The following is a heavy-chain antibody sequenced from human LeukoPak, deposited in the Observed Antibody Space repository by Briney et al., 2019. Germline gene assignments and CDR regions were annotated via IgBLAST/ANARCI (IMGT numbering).Heavy chain of an antibody. D-gene: IGHD6-13*01. V-gene: IGHV4-39*01. J-gene: IGHJ5*02. CDR2: IYHSGST. CDR3: ARGPDYSSSYAANWFDP. CDR1: GGSISSSTYY. Sequence: PSETLSLTCTVSGGSISSSTYYWGWIRQPPGKGLEWIGSIYHSGSTFYDPSLKSRVTISIDTSRNQFSLRLNSVTSADTAVYFCARGPDYSSSYAANWFDPWGQGTLVTVSS.